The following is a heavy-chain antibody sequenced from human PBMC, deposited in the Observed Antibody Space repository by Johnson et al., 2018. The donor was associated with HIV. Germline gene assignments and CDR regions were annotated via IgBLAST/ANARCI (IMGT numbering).Heavy chain of an antibody. V-gene: IGHV3-74*01. CDR3: AKEERLQLDAFDI. J-gene: IGHJ3*02. CDR2: MNGDGKST. CDR1: GFTFINYW. D-gene: IGHD4-11*01. Sequence: VQLVESGGGVVQPGRSLRLSCAASGFTFINYWMHWVRQAPGKGLVWVSRMNGDGKSTTYADSVKGRFTISSDNAKNTLYLQMNSLRAEDTAVYYCAKEERLQLDAFDIWGQGTMVTVSS.